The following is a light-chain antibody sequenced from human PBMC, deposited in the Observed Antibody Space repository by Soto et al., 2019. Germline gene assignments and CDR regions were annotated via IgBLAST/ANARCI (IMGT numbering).Light chain of an antibody. V-gene: IGKV3-20*01. CDR1: QSLSSTY. Sequence: EIVLTQSPGTLSLSPGERVTLSCRASQSLSSTYLAWYQQKPGQAPRLLIYDASSRATGVPDRFSGSGSGTYFTLPISRLEPDDFAVYYCHQYGNSPRTFGQGTKLEIK. CDR3: HQYGNSPRT. CDR2: DAS. J-gene: IGKJ2*02.